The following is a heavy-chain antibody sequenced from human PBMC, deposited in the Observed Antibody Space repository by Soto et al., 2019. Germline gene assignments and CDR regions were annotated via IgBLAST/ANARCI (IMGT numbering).Heavy chain of an antibody. CDR3: VRDKKYFRVNGNWFDS. D-gene: IGHD2-2*01. J-gene: IGHJ5*01. Sequence: XSVKVSCKAFGYSSADFGIIWGRQAPGQGLEWMGWVSGNNGASNPAPKVQGRITMTLDTSTGVSYMALRSLRSDDTAIYYCVRDKKYFRVNGNWFDSWGQGTLVTVSS. V-gene: IGHV1-18*04. CDR2: VSGNNGAS. CDR1: GYSSADFG.